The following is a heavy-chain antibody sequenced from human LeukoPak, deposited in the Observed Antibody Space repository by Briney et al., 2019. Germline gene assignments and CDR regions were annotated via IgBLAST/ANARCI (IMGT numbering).Heavy chain of an antibody. CDR3: VRDPGHLSLGTFDY. CDR2: ISSSGSTI. CDR1: GFTFSSYE. V-gene: IGHV3-48*03. D-gene: IGHD3-16*02. Sequence: GGSLRLSCAASGFTFSSYEMNWVRQAPGRGLEWVSYISSSGSTIYYADSVKGRFTISRDNAKNSLYLQMHSLRAEGTALYYCVRDPGHLSLGTFDYWGQGTLVTVSS. J-gene: IGHJ4*02.